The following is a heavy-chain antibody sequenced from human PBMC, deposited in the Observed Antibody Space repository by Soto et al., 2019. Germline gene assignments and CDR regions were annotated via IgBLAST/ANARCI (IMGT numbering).Heavy chain of an antibody. CDR2: IIPLLDIA. V-gene: IGHV1-69*04. J-gene: IGHJ4*01. D-gene: IGHD5-12*01. CDR3: VRDSPIGNTYSGYDGFDH. Sequence: ASVKVSCKASGDTFRNEIITWVRQAPGQGLEWMGRIIPLLDIANYAPKFQGRVTLTADKSTSTAYMELNSLRSEDTAVYFCVRDSPIGNTYSGYDGFDHWG. CDR1: GDTFRNEI.